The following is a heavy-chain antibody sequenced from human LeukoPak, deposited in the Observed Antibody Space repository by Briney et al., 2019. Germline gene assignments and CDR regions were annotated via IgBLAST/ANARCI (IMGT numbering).Heavy chain of an antibody. Sequence: GRSLRLSCAASGFTFSSYAMHWVRQAPGKGLEWVAVISYDGSNKYYADSVKGRFTISRDNSKNTLYLQMNSLRAEDTAVYYCARELTGGYYFDYWGQGTLVTVSS. CDR3: ARELTGGYYFDY. V-gene: IGHV3-30*04. CDR1: GFTFSSYA. D-gene: IGHD3-22*01. CDR2: ISYDGSNK. J-gene: IGHJ4*02.